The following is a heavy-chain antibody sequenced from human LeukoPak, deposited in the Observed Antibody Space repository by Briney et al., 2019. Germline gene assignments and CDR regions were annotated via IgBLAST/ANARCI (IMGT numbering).Heavy chain of an antibody. CDR2: ISGSGGST. CDR1: GFTFSSYA. D-gene: IGHD3-10*01. Sequence: GGSLRLSCAASGFTFSSYAMSWVRQAPGKGLEWVSAISGSGGSTYYADSVKGQFTISRDNAKNSLYLQMNSLRAEDTALYYCAKDYYGSGSYFDYWGQGTLVTVSS. J-gene: IGHJ4*02. CDR3: AKDYYGSGSYFDY. V-gene: IGHV3-23*01.